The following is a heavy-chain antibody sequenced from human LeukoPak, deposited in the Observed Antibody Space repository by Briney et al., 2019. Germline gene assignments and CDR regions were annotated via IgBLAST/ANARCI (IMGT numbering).Heavy chain of an antibody. V-gene: IGHV3-53*01. CDR2: IYSGGST. CDR3: ARAGRCSSTSCYRGYAFDI. D-gene: IGHD2-2*02. Sequence: GGSLRLSCAASGFTVSSNYMSWVRQAPGKGLEWVSVIYSGGSTYYADSVKGRFTISRDNSKNTLYLQMNSLRAEDTAVYYCARAGRCSSTSCYRGYAFDIWGHGTMVTVSS. J-gene: IGHJ3*02. CDR1: GFTVSSNY.